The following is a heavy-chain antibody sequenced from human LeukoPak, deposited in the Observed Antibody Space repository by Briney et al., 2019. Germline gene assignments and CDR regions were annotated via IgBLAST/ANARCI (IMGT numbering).Heavy chain of an antibody. D-gene: IGHD6-19*01. CDR3: ARDNPVAGNRGIDY. V-gene: IGHV4-4*07. Sequence: SETLSLTCTVSGGSNSSYYWSWIRQPAGKGLEWLGRIYTTGSSNYNPSPKSRVTMSVDTSKNQFSLKLSSVTAADTAVYYCARDNPVAGNRGIDYWGQGTLVTVSS. J-gene: IGHJ4*02. CDR2: IYTTGSS. CDR1: GGSNSSYY.